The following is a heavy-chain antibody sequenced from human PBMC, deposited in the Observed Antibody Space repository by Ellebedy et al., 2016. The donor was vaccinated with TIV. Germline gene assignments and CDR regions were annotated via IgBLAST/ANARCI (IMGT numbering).Heavy chain of an antibody. J-gene: IGHJ4*02. V-gene: IGHV4-59*01. Sequence: MPSETLSLTCTVSGASIRSYYWNWIRQPPGKGLEWIGYIYYSENPKYNPSLTSRVTLSLDTSKNQLSLMLSSVTAADTAVYSCATRDYWGQGTLVTVSS. CDR3: ATRDY. CDR2: IYYSENP. CDR1: GASIRSYY.